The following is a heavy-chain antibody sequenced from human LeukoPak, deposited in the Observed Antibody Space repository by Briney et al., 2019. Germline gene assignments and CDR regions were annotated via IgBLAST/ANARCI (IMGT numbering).Heavy chain of an antibody. CDR1: GYTFTSYG. V-gene: IGHV1-18*01. CDR2: ISAYNGNT. J-gene: IGHJ1*01. D-gene: IGHD3-22*01. Sequence: ASVEVSCKASGYTFTSYGISWVRQAPGQGLEWMGWISAYNGNTNYAQKLQGRVTMTTDTSTSTAYMELRSLRSDDTAVYYCADGGSDYDSSGYYFDAYFQHWGQGTLVTVSS. CDR3: ADGGSDYDSSGYYFDAYFQH.